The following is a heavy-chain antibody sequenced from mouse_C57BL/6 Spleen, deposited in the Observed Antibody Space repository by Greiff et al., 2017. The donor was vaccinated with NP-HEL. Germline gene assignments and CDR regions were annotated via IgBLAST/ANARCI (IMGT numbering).Heavy chain of an antibody. V-gene: IGHV1-26*01. CDR2: INPNNGGT. Sequence: VQLQQSGPELVKPGASVKISCKASGYTFTDYYMNWVKQSHGKSLEWIGDINPNNGGTSYNQKFKGKATLTVDKSSSTAYMELRSLTSEDSAVYYCARMGWLLRGGAMDYWGQGTSVTVSS. CDR1: GYTFTDYY. J-gene: IGHJ4*01. D-gene: IGHD2-3*01. CDR3: ARMGWLLRGGAMDY.